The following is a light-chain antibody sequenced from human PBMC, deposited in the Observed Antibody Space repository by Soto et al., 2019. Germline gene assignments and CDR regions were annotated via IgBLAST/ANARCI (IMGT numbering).Light chain of an antibody. J-gene: IGKJ4*01. CDR1: QSISADY. V-gene: IGKV3-20*01. CDR3: QQYNNWPPLT. Sequence: EIVLTQSPGTLSLSPGGRAALSCRASQSISADYLVWYQQKPGQAPRLLIYGGSSRATGIPDRFSGSGSGTDFTLTISRLAPEDVAVYYCQQYNNWPPLTFGGGTKVEIK. CDR2: GGS.